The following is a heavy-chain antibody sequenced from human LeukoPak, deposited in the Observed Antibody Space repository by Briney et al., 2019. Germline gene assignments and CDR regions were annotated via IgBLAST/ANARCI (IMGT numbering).Heavy chain of an antibody. CDR1: GGSFSGYY. J-gene: IGHJ3*02. V-gene: IGHV4-34*01. Sequence: SETPSLTCAVYGGSFSGYYWSWIRQPPGKGLEWIGEINHSGSTNYNPSLKSRVTISVDTSKNQFSLKLSSVTAADTAVYYCARGGRYYGSGSPDAFDIWGQGTMVTVSS. CDR3: ARGGRYYGSGSPDAFDI. CDR2: INHSGST. D-gene: IGHD3-10*01.